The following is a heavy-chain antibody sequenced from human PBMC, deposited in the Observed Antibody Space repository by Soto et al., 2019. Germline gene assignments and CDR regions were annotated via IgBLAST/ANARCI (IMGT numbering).Heavy chain of an antibody. J-gene: IGHJ6*02. CDR3: ARADPWPGDYYLYYGLDV. V-gene: IGHV4-30-4*02. CDR2: IYYSGST. Sequence: SETLSLTCTVSGGSISSGDYYWSWIRQPPGKGLEWIGYIYYSGSTYYNPSLKSRVTISVDTSKNQFSLKLSSVTAADTAVYYCARADPWPGDYYLYYGLDVWGHGTTVTVSS. CDR1: GGSISSGDYY. D-gene: IGHD5-12*01.